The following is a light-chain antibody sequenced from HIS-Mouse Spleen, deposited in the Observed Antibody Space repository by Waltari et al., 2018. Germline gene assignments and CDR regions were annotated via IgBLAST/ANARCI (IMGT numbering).Light chain of an antibody. CDR1: SSDVGGYNY. Sequence: QSALTQPPSASGSPGQSVTIPCTGTSSDVGGYNYVSWYQPHPGNAPKLMIYEVSKRPSGAPDRFSGYQFGNPAHVTGPGLEAEDEADYYCSSYAGSNIVVFGGGTQLTVL. CDR3: SSYAGSNIVV. J-gene: IGLJ2*01. CDR2: EVS. V-gene: IGLV2-8*01.